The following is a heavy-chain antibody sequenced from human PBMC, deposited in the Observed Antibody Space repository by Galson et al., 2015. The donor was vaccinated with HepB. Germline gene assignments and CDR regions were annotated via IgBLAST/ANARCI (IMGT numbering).Heavy chain of an antibody. CDR1: GFTFSSYA. CDR3: AKVRGYCSGGSCPPTGFDP. CDR2: ISGSGGST. Sequence: SLRLSCAASGFTFSSYAMSWVRQAPGKGLEWVSAISGSGGSTYYADSVKGRFTISRDNSKNTLYLQMNSLRAKDTAVYYCAKVRGYCSGGSCPPTGFDPWGQGTLVTVSS. D-gene: IGHD2-15*01. J-gene: IGHJ5*02. V-gene: IGHV3-23*01.